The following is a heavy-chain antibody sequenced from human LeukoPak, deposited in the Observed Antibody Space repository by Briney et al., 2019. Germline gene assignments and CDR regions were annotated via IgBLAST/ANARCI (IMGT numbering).Heavy chain of an antibody. J-gene: IGHJ4*02. Sequence: ASVKVSCTASGYTFTSYGISWVRQAPGQGLEWMGWISAYNGNTNYAQKLQGRVTMTTDTSTSTAYMELRSLRSDDTAVYYCAREMGGLRRYSSSWVHEPLDYWGQGTLVTVSS. CDR3: AREMGGLRRYSSSWVHEPLDY. CDR1: GYTFTSYG. D-gene: IGHD6-13*01. V-gene: IGHV1-18*01. CDR2: ISAYNGNT.